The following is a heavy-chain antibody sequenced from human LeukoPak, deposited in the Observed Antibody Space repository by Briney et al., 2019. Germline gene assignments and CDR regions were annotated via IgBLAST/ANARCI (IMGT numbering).Heavy chain of an antibody. J-gene: IGHJ4*02. V-gene: IGHV3-11*04. CDR1: GFTFSDYY. Sequence: GGSLRLSCAASGFTFSDYYMNWIRQAPGKGLEWVSYISSSANTIYYADSVKGRFTISRDNAKNSLYLQMNSLRAEDTAVYYCAKDYYGSGSYDAYFDYWGQGTLVTVSS. CDR3: AKDYYGSGSYDAYFDY. CDR2: ISSSANTI. D-gene: IGHD3-10*01.